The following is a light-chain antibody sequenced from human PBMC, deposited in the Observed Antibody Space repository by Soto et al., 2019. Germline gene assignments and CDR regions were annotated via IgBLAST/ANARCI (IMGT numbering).Light chain of an antibody. CDR3: QQYGSSPLFT. Sequence: EIVLTQSPGTLSLSPGERATLSCRASQSVSSSYLAWYQQKPGQAPRLLIYGASSRATGIPDRFSGSGSGTDFTLTISKLEPEYFAVYYCQQYGSSPLFTFCPGSKMDIK. J-gene: IGKJ3*01. CDR1: QSVSSSY. V-gene: IGKV3-20*01. CDR2: GAS.